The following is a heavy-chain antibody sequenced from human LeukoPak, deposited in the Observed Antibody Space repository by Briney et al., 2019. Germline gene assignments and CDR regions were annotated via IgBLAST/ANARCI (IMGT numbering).Heavy chain of an antibody. D-gene: IGHD3-16*01. CDR2: IYHSGST. J-gene: IGHJ4*02. Sequence: AETLSLTCTVSGYSISSGYYWGWIRQPPGKGLEWIGSIYHSGSTYYNPSLKSRVTISVDTSKNQFSLKLSSVTAADTAVYYCARVTMITFGGAYFDYWGQGTLVTVSS. CDR3: ARVTMITFGGAYFDY. V-gene: IGHV4-38-2*02. CDR1: GYSISSGYY.